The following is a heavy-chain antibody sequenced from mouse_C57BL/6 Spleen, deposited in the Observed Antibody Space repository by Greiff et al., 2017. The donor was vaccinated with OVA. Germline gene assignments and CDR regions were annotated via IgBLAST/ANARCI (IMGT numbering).Heavy chain of an antibody. D-gene: IGHD2-4*01. J-gene: IGHJ2*01. CDR1: GFTFSNYW. CDR2: IRLKSDNYAT. Sequence: EVKVEESGGGLVQPGGSMKLSCVASGFTFSNYWMNWVRQSPEKGLEWVAQIRLKSDNYATHYAESVKGRFTISRDDSKSSVYLQMNNLRAEDTGIYYCTVYYDYGGYYFDYWGQGTTLTVSS. CDR3: TVYYDYGGYYFDY. V-gene: IGHV6-3*01.